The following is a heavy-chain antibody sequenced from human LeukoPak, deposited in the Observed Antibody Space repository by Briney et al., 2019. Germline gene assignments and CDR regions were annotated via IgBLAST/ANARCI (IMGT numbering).Heavy chain of an antibody. D-gene: IGHD6-19*01. CDR1: GYSISSGYY. CDR2: IYHSGST. J-gene: IGHJ5*02. Sequence: SETLSLTCTVSGYSISSGYYWGWIRQPPGKGLEWIGSIYHSGSTYYNPSLKSRVTISVDTSKNQFSLKLSSVTAADTAVYYCARYQVAGRYNWFDPWGQGTLVTVSS. V-gene: IGHV4-38-2*02. CDR3: ARYQVAGRYNWFDP.